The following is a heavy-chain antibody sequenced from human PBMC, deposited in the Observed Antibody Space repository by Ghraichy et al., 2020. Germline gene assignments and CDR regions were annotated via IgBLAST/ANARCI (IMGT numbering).Heavy chain of an antibody. CDR1: GFTFTNYE. CDR2: ISGGGSTM. D-gene: IGHD4-17*01. CDR3: SRDSSTVTTVGDFDY. V-gene: IGHV3-48*03. J-gene: IGHJ4*02. Sequence: GSLRLSCAASGFTFTNYEMNWVRQAPGKGLEWVAYISGGGSTMYYADSVKGRFTISRDNAKNSLYLQVNSLRAEDTAVYYCSRDSSTVTTVGDFDYWGQGTLITVSS.